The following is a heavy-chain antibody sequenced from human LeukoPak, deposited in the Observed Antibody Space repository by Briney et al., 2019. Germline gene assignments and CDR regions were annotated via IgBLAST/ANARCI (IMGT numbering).Heavy chain of an antibody. D-gene: IGHD4-23*01. Sequence: GASVKVSCKASGYTFTSYSMHWVRQAPGQGPEWMGIIKPSGGSTTYAQKFQGRVTMTRDMSTSTLYMELSSLRSEDTAVYYCARDLMPKSPNYGGNSPSGYWGQGTLVTVSS. CDR1: GYTFTSYS. CDR2: IKPSGGST. V-gene: IGHV1-46*01. CDR3: ARDLMPKSPNYGGNSPSGY. J-gene: IGHJ4*02.